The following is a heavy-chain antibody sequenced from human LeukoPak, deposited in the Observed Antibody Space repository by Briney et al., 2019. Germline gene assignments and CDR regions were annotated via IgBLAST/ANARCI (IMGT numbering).Heavy chain of an antibody. J-gene: IGHJ4*02. D-gene: IGHD4-17*01. Sequence: SETLSLTCTVSGGSISSYYWSWIRQPAGKGLEWIGRIYTSGSTNYNPSLKSRVTMSVDTSKNQFSLKLSSVTAADTAVYYCARGPAPGGYLSYFYGDHNPSDYWGQGTLVTVSS. CDR3: ARGPAPGGYLSYFYGDHNPSDY. V-gene: IGHV4-4*07. CDR2: IYTSGST. CDR1: GGSISSYY.